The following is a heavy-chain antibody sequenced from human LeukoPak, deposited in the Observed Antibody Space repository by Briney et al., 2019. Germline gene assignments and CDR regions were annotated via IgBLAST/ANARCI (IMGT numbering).Heavy chain of an antibody. D-gene: IGHD1-1*01. V-gene: IGHV4-30-2*01. CDR1: GGSISSGGYY. CDR3: ARVGQTGTNAFDI. Sequence: SQTLSLTCTVSGGSISSGGYYWSWIRQPPGKGLEWIGYIYHSGSTYYNPSLKSRVTISVDRSKNQFSLKLSSVTAADTAVYYCARVGQTGTNAFDIWGQGTMVTVSS. CDR2: IYHSGST. J-gene: IGHJ3*02.